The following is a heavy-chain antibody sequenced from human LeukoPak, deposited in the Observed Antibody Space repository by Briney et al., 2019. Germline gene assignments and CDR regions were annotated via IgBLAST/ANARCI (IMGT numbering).Heavy chain of an antibody. J-gene: IGHJ6*02. CDR2: INHDGSEK. D-gene: IGHD1-1*01. V-gene: IGHV3-7*04. Sequence: GGSLRLSCAASGITFSSHWMSWVRQAPGKGLDWVANINHDGSEKYYVDSVKGRFTISKDNAKNSLYLHMNSLRAEDTAVYYCARVHWSMDVWGQGTTVTVSS. CDR1: GITFSSHW. CDR3: ARVHWSMDV.